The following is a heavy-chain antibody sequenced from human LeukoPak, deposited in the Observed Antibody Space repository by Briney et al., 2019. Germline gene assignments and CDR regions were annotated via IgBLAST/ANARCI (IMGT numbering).Heavy chain of an antibody. Sequence: GESLKISCKTSGYEFATYWIAWVRQMPGKGLEWMGIIYPGDSDTRYSPSFQGQVTISADESIKAAYLHWSSLKASDAAMYYCARQADYNILTGYYKGNLDYWGQGTLVTVSS. CDR1: GYEFATYW. D-gene: IGHD3-9*01. V-gene: IGHV5-51*01. J-gene: IGHJ4*02. CDR3: ARQADYNILTGYYKGNLDY. CDR2: IYPGDSDT.